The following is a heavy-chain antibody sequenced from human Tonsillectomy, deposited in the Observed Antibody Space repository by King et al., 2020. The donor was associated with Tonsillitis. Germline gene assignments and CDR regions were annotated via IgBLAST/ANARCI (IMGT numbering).Heavy chain of an antibody. D-gene: IGHD6-19*01. Sequence: VQLVESGGGLVQPGGSLRLSFAASGFTFSSSDMNWGRHATGEGLEWVSCIISSGCTIYNADFVKGRSTISRDNAKNSLYLQMNSLRAEDTAVYYCARGDNSGWFYYFDYWGQGTLVTVSS. CDR3: ARGDNSGWFYYFDY. CDR1: GFTFSSSD. CDR2: IISSGCTI. V-gene: IGHV3-48*03. J-gene: IGHJ4*02.